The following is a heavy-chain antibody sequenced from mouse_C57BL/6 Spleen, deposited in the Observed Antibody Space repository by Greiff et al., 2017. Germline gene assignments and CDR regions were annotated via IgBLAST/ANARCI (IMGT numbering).Heavy chain of an antibody. CDR2: IDPSDSYT. CDR1: GYTFTSYW. V-gene: IGHV1-69*01. D-gene: IGHD2-4*01. Sequence: QVQLQQSGAELVMPGASVKLSCKASGYTFTSYWMHWVKQRPGQGLEWIGEIDPSDSYTNYNQKFKGKSTLTVDKSSSTAYMQLSSLTYEDSAVYYCARSGDYAFAYWGQGTLVTVSA. CDR3: ARSGDYAFAY. J-gene: IGHJ3*01.